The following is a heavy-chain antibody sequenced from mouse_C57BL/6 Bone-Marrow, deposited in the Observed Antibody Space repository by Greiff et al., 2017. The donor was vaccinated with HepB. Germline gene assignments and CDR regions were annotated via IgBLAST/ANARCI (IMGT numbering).Heavy chain of an antibody. Sequence: QVHVKQSGAELVKPGASVKLSCKASGYTFTSYWMQWVKQRPGQGLEWIGEIDPSDSYTNYNQKFKGKATLTVDTSSSTAYMQLSSLTSEDSAVYYCTLFYYDYAWFAYWGQGTLVTVSA. V-gene: IGHV1-50*01. D-gene: IGHD2-4*01. J-gene: IGHJ3*01. CDR1: GYTFTSYW. CDR3: TLFYYDYAWFAY. CDR2: IDPSDSYT.